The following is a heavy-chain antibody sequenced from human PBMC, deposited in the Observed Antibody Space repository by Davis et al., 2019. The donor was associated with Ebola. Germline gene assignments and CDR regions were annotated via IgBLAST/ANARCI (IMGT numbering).Heavy chain of an antibody. Sequence: SVKVSCKVSGGTFSSYAISWVRQAPGQGLEWMGGIIPIFGTANYAQKFQGRVTITADESTSTAYMELSSLRSEDTAVYYCASTTNWGTLFYYYYGMDVWGQGTAVTVAS. J-gene: IGHJ6*02. CDR2: IIPIFGTA. V-gene: IGHV1-69*13. CDR1: GGTFSSYA. CDR3: ASTTNWGTLFYYYYGMDV. D-gene: IGHD7-27*01.